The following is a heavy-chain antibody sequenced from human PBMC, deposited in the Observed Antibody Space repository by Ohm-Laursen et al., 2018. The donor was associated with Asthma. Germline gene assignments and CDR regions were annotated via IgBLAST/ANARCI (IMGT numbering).Heavy chain of an antibody. V-gene: IGHV1-69*13. CDR3: GRKQGSCIVSTCYSLDF. CDR1: GGTFSNYV. J-gene: IGHJ4*02. D-gene: IGHD2-15*01. CDR2: INSVFRTT. Sequence: ASVKVSCKSSGGTFSNYVVGWVRQAPGQGLEWMGGINSVFRTTDYAQKFQGRVTITADESTATVYMELSSLRSDDTALYYCGRKQGSCIVSTCYSLDFWGQGTLVTVSS.